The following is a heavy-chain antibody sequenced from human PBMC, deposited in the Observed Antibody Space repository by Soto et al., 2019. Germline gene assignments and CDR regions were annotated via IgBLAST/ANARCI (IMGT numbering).Heavy chain of an antibody. CDR3: ARRPPFSYGNYVTYYFDS. CDR1: GYTFISYG. Sequence: ASVKVSCKASGYTFISYGISWVRQAPGQGLEWMGWVSADSGNTNYAQKLQGRVTMTTDTSTSTAYMELRGLKSDDTAMYYCARRPPFSYGNYVTYYFDSWGQGTMVTVYS. J-gene: IGHJ4*02. V-gene: IGHV1-18*01. CDR2: VSADSGNT. D-gene: IGHD3-16*01.